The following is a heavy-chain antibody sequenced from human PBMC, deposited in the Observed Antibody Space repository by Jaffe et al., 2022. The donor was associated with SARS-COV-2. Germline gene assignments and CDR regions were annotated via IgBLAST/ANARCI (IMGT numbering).Heavy chain of an antibody. CDR1: GFTFSSYA. CDR2: ISGSGGST. D-gene: IGHD3-10*01. J-gene: IGHJ4*02. Sequence: EVQLLESGGGLVQPGGSLRLSCAASGFTFSSYAMSWVRQAPGKGLEWVSAISGSGGSTYYADSVKGRFTISRDNSKNTLYLQMNSLRAEDTAVYYCAKDTQVRGVIITAGGFDYWGQGTLVTVSS. CDR3: AKDTQVRGVIITAGGFDY. V-gene: IGHV3-23*01.